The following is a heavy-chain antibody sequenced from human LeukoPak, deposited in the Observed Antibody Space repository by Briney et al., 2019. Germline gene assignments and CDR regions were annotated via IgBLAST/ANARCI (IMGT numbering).Heavy chain of an antibody. CDR3: ARGAGYGSGSYHPH. V-gene: IGHV4-39*07. CDR1: GGSISSSSYY. D-gene: IGHD3-10*01. CDR2: IYYSGST. J-gene: IGHJ4*02. Sequence: SETLSLTCTVSGGSISSSSYYWGWIRQPPGKGLEWIGSIYYSGSTYYNPSLKSRVTISVDTSKNQFSLKLSSVTAADTAVYYCARGAGYGSGSYHPHWGQGTLVTVSS.